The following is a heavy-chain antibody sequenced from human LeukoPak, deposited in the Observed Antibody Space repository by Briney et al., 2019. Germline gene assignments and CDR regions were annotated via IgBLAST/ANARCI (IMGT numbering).Heavy chain of an antibody. Sequence: SETLPLTCTVSGGSISSGGYYWSWIRQHPGKGLEWIGCIYYSGSTYYNPSLKSRVTISVDTSKNQFSLKLSSVTAADTAAYYCARDWSLDYWGQGTLVTVSS. CDR1: GGSISSGGYY. J-gene: IGHJ4*02. CDR3: ARDWSLDY. CDR2: IYYSGST. V-gene: IGHV4-31*03.